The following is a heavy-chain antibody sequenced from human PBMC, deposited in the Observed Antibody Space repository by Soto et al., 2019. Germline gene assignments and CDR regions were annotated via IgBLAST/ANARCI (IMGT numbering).Heavy chain of an antibody. CDR1: GFTFSSYW. Sequence: VQLVESGGGLVQPGGSLRLSCAASGFTFSSYWMHWVRQAPGKGLVWVSRINSDGSSTSYADSVKGRFTISRDNAKNTLYLQMNSLRAEDTAVYYCVWFGESKHYYYCMDVWGQGTTVTVSS. V-gene: IGHV3-74*01. CDR2: INSDGSST. CDR3: VWFGESKHYYYCMDV. D-gene: IGHD3-10*01. J-gene: IGHJ6*02.